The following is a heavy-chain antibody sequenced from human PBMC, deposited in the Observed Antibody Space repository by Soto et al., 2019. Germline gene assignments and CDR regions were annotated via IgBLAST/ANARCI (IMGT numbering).Heavy chain of an antibody. V-gene: IGHV4-34*01. CDR3: ASLYGYSYGDY. J-gene: IGHJ4*02. Sequence: SETLSLTCAVYGGSFSGYYWSWIRQPPGKGLEWIGKINHSGSTNYNPSLKSRVTKSVNTSKNQFSLKLSSVTAADTVVYYCASLYGYSYGDYWGQGTLVTVSS. CDR2: INHSGST. CDR1: GGSFSGYY. D-gene: IGHD5-18*01.